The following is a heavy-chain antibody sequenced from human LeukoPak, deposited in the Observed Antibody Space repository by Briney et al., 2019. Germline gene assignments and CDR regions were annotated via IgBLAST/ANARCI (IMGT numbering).Heavy chain of an antibody. Sequence: SVKVSCKASGGTFSSYAISWVRQAPGQGLEWMGRIIPIFGTANYAQKFKGRVTITTDASTSTASMELSSLRSEDTAVYYCARGRDIVVVPAGMSGYYYMDVWGKGTTVTVS. V-gene: IGHV1-69*05. CDR3: ARGRDIVVVPAGMSGYYYMDV. D-gene: IGHD2-2*01. CDR1: GGTFSSYA. J-gene: IGHJ6*03. CDR2: IIPIFGTA.